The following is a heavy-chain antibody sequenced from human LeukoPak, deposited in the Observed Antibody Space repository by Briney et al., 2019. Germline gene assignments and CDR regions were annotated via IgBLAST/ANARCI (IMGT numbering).Heavy chain of an antibody. CDR3: ARTVTTSSYYFDY. CDR2: IIGYDGNT. D-gene: IGHD4-17*01. CDR1: GGTFSSYA. J-gene: IGHJ4*02. Sequence: ASVKVSCKASGGTFSSYAISWVRQAPGQGLEWMGRIIGYDGNTNYAQKLRGRVTMTTDTSTSTAYMDLRSLRSDDTALYYCARTVTTSSYYFDYWGQGTLVTVSS. V-gene: IGHV1-18*01.